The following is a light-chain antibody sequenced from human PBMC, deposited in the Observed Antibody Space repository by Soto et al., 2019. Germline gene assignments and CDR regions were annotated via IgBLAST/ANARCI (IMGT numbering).Light chain of an antibody. CDR3: QRSFSTPLT. CDR2: AAS. J-gene: IGKJ4*01. CDR1: QSISSY. Sequence: DIQMTQSPSSLSASVGDRVTITCRASQSISSYLHWYQQKPGKAPKLLIYAASSLQSGVPSRFSGSGSGTDFPLAISSLQPEDFATYYCQRSFSTPLTFGGGTKVEIK. V-gene: IGKV1-39*01.